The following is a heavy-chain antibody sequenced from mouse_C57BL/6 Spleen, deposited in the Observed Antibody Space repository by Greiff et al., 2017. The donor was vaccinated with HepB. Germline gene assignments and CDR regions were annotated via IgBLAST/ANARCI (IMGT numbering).Heavy chain of an antibody. V-gene: IGHV1-42*01. CDR1: GYSFTGYY. Sequence: VQLQQSGPELVKPGASVKISCKASGYSFTGYYMNWVKQSPEKSLEWIGEINPSTGGTTYNQKFKAKATLTVDKSSSTDYMQLKSVTSEDSAVYYCARSPSYYGSSHGYFDCWGKGTTRTV. D-gene: IGHD1-1*01. CDR2: INPSTGGT. J-gene: IGHJ2*01. CDR3: ARSPSYYGSSHGYFDC.